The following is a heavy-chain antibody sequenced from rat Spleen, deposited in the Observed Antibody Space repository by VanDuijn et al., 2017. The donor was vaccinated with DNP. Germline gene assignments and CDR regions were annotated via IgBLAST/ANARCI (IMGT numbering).Heavy chain of an antibody. CDR2: ISSGGST. V-gene: IGHV2-6*01. Sequence: QVQLKESGPGLVQPSQTLSLTCTVSGFSLTSYTVSWVRQPPGKGLEWIAAISSGGSTYYNSALKSRLSISRDTSKSQVFLKMISLQTEDTAMYFCARSIYYYDGYYPGGWGQGVMVTVSS. CDR3: ARSIYYYDGYYPGG. J-gene: IGHJ2*01. CDR1: GFSLTSYT. D-gene: IGHD1-12*03.